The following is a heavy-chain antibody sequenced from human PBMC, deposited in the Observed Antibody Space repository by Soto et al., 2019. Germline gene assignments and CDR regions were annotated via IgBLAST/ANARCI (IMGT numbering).Heavy chain of an antibody. CDR3: AKYSRKWGDSPFEK. CDR1: GFTFSKIG. D-gene: IGHD1-26*01. V-gene: IGHV3-30*18. Sequence: QVQLVESGGGGVKPGRSLRLSCAASGFTFSKIGMHWLRQAPGRGLEWVAGISNDGSDEYYVDSGKGLFNISRDNYKITLSLQMNRMRFQESAVYFCAKYSRKWGDSPFEKWGQGTLVTVAS. J-gene: IGHJ4*02. CDR2: ISNDGSDE.